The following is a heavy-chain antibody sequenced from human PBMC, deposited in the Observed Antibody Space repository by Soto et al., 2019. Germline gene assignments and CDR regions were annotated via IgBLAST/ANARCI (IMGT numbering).Heavy chain of an antibody. V-gene: IGHV3-7*01. CDR3: VAWGDGSNF. Sequence: EVPLVDSGGGLVQPGGSLRLSCAASGFTFSAHWITWVRQGPGKGLEWVAHIKPDGSEKYYVDAVKGRFAISRDNVENSLHLQMNGLRVDDTAMYYCVAWGDGSNFWGQGTLVTVSS. D-gene: IGHD3-10*01. CDR2: IKPDGSEK. CDR1: GFTFSAHW. J-gene: IGHJ4*02.